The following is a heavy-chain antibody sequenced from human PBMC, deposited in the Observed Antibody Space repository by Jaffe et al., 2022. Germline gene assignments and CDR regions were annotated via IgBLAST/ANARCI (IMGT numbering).Heavy chain of an antibody. Sequence: EVQLLESGGGLVQPGGSLRLSCAASGFTFSNYAMSWVRQAPGKGLEWVSSISGSGGSTYYADSVKGRFTISRDNSKNTLYLQVNSLRAEDTALYYCAKDLRAVTSDWGQGTLVTVSS. CDR3: AKDLRAVTSD. J-gene: IGHJ4*02. CDR2: ISGSGGST. CDR1: GFTFSNYA. D-gene: IGHD4-17*01. V-gene: IGHV3-23*01.